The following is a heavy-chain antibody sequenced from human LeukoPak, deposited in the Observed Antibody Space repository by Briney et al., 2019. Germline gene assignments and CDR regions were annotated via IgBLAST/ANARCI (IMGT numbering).Heavy chain of an antibody. V-gene: IGHV4-59*12. J-gene: IGHJ4*02. D-gene: IGHD3-22*01. CDR3: ARESALVWDYDSSGYYYGSDY. Sequence: SETLSLTCTVSGGSISSYYWSWIRQPPGKGLEWIGYIYYSGSTNYNPSLKSRVTISVDTSKNQFSLKLSSVTAADTAVYYCARESALVWDYDSSGYYYGSDYWGQGTLVTVSS. CDR1: GGSISSYY. CDR2: IYYSGST.